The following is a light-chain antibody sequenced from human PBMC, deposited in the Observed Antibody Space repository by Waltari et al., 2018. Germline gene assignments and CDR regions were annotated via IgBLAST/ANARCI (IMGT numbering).Light chain of an antibody. Sequence: QSALTQPASVSGSPGQSITISCTGTSSDVGNYKRVSWYQQHPGKAPKRMIYAVSKRPSGVSDRFSGSKSGDMASPTISGLQPEDEAEYFCSSYAGSSKGVFGGGTKVTVL. V-gene: IGLV2-23*02. CDR1: SSDVGNYKR. J-gene: IGLJ2*01. CDR3: SSYAGSSKGV. CDR2: AVS.